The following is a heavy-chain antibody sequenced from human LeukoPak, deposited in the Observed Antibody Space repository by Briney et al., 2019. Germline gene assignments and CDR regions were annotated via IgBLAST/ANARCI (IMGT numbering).Heavy chain of an antibody. D-gene: IGHD2-2*01. Sequence: SETLSLTCTVSGGSISSYYWSWIRQPPGKGLEWIGYIYYSGSTNYNPSLKSRVTISVDTSKNQFSLKLSSVTAADTAVYYCARAGVVVVPAASRWFDPWGQGTLVTVSS. CDR3: ARAGVVVVPAASRWFDP. V-gene: IGHV4-59*12. J-gene: IGHJ5*02. CDR2: IYYSGST. CDR1: GGSISSYY.